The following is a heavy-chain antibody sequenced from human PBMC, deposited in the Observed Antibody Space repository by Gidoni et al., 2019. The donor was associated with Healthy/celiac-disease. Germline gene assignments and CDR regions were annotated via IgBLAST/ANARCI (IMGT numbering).Heavy chain of an antibody. CDR1: GLPFSSYA. CDR3: AKWAYANHAFDI. J-gene: IGHJ3*02. D-gene: IGHD2-8*01. CDR2: ISGSGGST. V-gene: IGHV3-23*01. Sequence: EVQLLESGGCLVQPGGSLSLSCAASGLPFSSYAMSWARQAAGKGLEWVSAISGSGGSTYYADSVKGRFTISRDNSKNTLYLQMNSLRAEDTAVYYCAKWAYANHAFDIWGQGTMVTVSS.